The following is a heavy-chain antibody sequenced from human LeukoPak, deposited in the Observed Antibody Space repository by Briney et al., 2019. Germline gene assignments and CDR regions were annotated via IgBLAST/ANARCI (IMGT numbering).Heavy chain of an antibody. CDR2: ISYDGSNK. D-gene: IGHD6-19*01. Sequence: GRSLRLSCVASGFTFSSYGMHWVRQAPGKGLEWVAVISYDGSNKYYADSVKGRFTISRDNSKNTLYLQMNSLRAEDTAVYYCAGGSQWLVFWGQGTLVTVSS. CDR1: GFTFSSYG. J-gene: IGHJ4*02. CDR3: AGGSQWLVF. V-gene: IGHV3-30*19.